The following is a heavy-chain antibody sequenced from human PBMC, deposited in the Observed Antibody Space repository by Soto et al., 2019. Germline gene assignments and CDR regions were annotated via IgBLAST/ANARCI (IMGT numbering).Heavy chain of an antibody. J-gene: IGHJ6*02. CDR1: GYTFTSYA. V-gene: IGHV1-3*01. CDR2: INAGNDNK. CDR3: ASPVDRLYYYGMDV. Sequence: ASVKVSCKASGYTFTSYAMHWVRQAPGQRLEWMGWINAGNDNKKYSQKIQGRVTITRDTSASTAYMKMSSQRSENTAVYYCASPVDRLYYYGMDVWGQGTTVTVSS.